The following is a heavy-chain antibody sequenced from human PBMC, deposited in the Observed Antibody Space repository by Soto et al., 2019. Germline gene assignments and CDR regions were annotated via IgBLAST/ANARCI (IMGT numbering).Heavy chain of an antibody. CDR2: IKSKTDGGTT. CDR1: GFTFSNAW. CDR3: TTDPEGYDFWSGYYGVDY. V-gene: IGHV3-15*01. D-gene: IGHD3-3*01. Sequence: EVQLVESGGGLVKPGGSLRLSCAASGFTFSNAWMSWVRQAPGKGLEWGGRIKSKTDGGTTDYAAPVKGRFTISRDDSKNTLYLQMNSLKTEDTAVYYCTTDPEGYDFWSGYYGVDYWGQGTLVTVSS. J-gene: IGHJ4*02.